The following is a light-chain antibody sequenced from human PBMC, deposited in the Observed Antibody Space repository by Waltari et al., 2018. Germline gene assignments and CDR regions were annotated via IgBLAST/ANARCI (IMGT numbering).Light chain of an antibody. CDR1: QSVSSSY. CDR2: GAS. V-gene: IGKV3-20*01. J-gene: IGKJ1*01. Sequence: EIVLTQSPGTLSLSPGERATLSCRASQSVSSSYLAWYQQKPGQAPRLLIYGASSRATGIPDRFSGSGSGTDFTLTISRVEPEDFAVYCCQQYGGSSGTFGQGTKVEI. CDR3: QQYGGSSGT.